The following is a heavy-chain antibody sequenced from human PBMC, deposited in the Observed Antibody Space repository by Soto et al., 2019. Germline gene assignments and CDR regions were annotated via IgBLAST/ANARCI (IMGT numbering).Heavy chain of an antibody. CDR1: GFTFSSYS. V-gene: IGHV3-21*04. D-gene: IGHD5-12*01. J-gene: IGHJ4*02. Sequence: GGSQRLSCAAAGFTFSSYSMNWVRQAPGKGLEWVSSISSSSSYIYYADSVKGRFTISRDNAKSISTAYLQWSSLKASDTAMYYCARQGYGDYWGQGTLVTVSS. CDR2: ISSSSSYI. CDR3: ARQGYGDY.